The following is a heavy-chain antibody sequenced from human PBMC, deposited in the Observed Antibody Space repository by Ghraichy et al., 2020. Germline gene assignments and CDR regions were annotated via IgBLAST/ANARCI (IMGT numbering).Heavy chain of an antibody. J-gene: IGHJ6*02. V-gene: IGHV4-61*01. Sequence: SQTLSLTCTVSGGSVSSGNYYWSWIRQPPGKGLEWIGYIYYSGSTNYNPSLKSRVTISVDTSKNQFSLKLTSVTAADTAVYYCAREDGSTSYFYYGMDVWGQGTTVTVSS. CDR2: IYYSGST. D-gene: IGHD2-2*01. CDR3: AREDGSTSYFYYGMDV. CDR1: GGSVSSGNYY.